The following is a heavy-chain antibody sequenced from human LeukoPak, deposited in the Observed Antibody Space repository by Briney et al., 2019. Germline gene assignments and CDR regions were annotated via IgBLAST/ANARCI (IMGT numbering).Heavy chain of an antibody. CDR2: ISYDGSNK. J-gene: IGHJ4*02. CDR3: ARGGPRRGAYFDY. V-gene: IGHV3-30*04. CDR1: GFTFSSYA. Sequence: PGGSLRLSCAASGFTFSSYAMHWVRQAPGKGLEWVAVISYDGSNKYYPGSVRGRFTISRDNAKNTLYLQMNSLRAEDTAVYYCARGGPRRGAYFDYWGQGTLVTVSS.